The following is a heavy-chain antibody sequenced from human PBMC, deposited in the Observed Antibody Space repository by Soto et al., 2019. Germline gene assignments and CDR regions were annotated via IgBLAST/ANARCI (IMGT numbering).Heavy chain of an antibody. J-gene: IGHJ4*02. CDR1: GYTFTSYG. CDR2: ISAYNGNT. CDR3: ARVYLARGVYEVFGY. D-gene: IGHD3-10*01. V-gene: IGHV1-18*01. Sequence: QVQLVQSGAEVKKPGASVKVSCKASGYTFTSYGISWVRQAPGQGLEWMGWISAYNGNTNYAQKLQGRVTMTTDTSTSTAYMELRSLRSDDTAVYHCARVYLARGVYEVFGYWGQGTLVTVSS.